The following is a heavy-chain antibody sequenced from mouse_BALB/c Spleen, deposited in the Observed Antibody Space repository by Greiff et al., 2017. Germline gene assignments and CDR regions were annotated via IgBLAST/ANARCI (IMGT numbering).Heavy chain of an antibody. CDR1: GYTFSSYW. V-gene: IGHV1-9*01. J-gene: IGHJ2*01. D-gene: IGHD1-1*01. Sequence: VKLQESGAELMKPGASVKISCKATGYTFSSYWIEWVKQRPGHGLEWIGEILPGSGSTNYNEKFKGKATFTADTSSNTAYMQLSSLTSEDSAVYYCARWGFTTVYFDYWGQGTTLTVSS. CDR2: ILPGSGST. CDR3: ARWGFTTVYFDY.